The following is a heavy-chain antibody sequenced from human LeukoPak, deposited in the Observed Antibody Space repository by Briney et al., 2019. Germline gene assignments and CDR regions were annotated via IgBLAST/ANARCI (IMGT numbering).Heavy chain of an antibody. J-gene: IGHJ6*02. CDR1: GFSLSTSGMC. CDR3: ARIPYYYGSGYYYGMDV. CDR2: IDWDDDK. Sequence: ESGPTLVNPTQTLTLTCTFSGFSLSTSGMCVSWIRQPPGKALEWLARIDWDDDKYYSTSLKTRLTISKDTSKNQVVLTMTNMDPVDTATYYCARIPYYYGSGYYYGMDVWAKGPRSPSP. V-gene: IGHV2-70*11. D-gene: IGHD3-10*01.